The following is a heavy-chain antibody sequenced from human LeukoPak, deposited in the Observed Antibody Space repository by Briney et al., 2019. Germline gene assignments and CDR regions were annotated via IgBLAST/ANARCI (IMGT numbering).Heavy chain of an antibody. J-gene: IGHJ6*03. CDR3: TRGGYYYDNSGYYYGPFGYYYYYMDV. CDR2: ISAYNGNT. Sequence: ASVKVSCKASGYTFTSYGISWVRQAPGQGLEWMGWISAYNGNTNYAQKLQGRVTMTTDTSTSTAYMEVRSLRSDDTAVYYCTRGGYYYDNSGYYYGPFGYYYYYMDVWGKGTTVTVSS. D-gene: IGHD3-22*01. CDR1: GYTFTSYG. V-gene: IGHV1-18*01.